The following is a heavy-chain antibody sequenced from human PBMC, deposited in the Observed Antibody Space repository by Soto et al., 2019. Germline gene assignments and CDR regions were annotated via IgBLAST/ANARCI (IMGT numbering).Heavy chain of an antibody. V-gene: IGHV4-59*01. CDR1: GGSISSYY. D-gene: IGHD3-3*01. CDR3: ARTTIFGHYYYYYGMDV. CDR2: ICYSGST. J-gene: IGHJ6*02. Sequence: SETLSLTCTVSGGSISSYYWSWIRQPPGKGLEWIGYICYSGSTNYNPSLKSRVTISVDTSKNQFSLKLSSVTAADTAVYYCARTTIFGHYYYYYGMDVWGQGTTVTVSS.